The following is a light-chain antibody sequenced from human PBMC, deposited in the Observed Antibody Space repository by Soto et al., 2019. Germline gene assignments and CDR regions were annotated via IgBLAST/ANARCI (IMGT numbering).Light chain of an antibody. Sequence: DIQMTQSPSTMYASVGDRVTITCRASQSISSWLAWYQQKPGKAPKLLIYKASTLKSGVPSRFSGSGSGTEFTLTISSLQPDDFATYYSQHYNSYSEAFGQGTKVDNK. CDR2: KAS. CDR1: QSISSW. J-gene: IGKJ1*01. V-gene: IGKV1-5*03. CDR3: QHYNSYSEA.